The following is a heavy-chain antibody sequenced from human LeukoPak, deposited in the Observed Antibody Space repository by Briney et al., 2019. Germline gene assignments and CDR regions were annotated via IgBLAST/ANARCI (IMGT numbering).Heavy chain of an antibody. V-gene: IGHV3-7*01. D-gene: IGHD1-26*01. CDR1: GFTFSSYW. CDR2: INEDGSGR. CDR3: ARAAGGTSRDY. Sequence: GGSLRLSCAVSGFTFSSYWMSWVRQAPGKGLEWLANINEDGSGRFYVDSVKGRLTISRDNAKNSLFLQMNSLRAEDTAVYYCARAAGGTSRDYWGQGTPVTVSS. J-gene: IGHJ4*02.